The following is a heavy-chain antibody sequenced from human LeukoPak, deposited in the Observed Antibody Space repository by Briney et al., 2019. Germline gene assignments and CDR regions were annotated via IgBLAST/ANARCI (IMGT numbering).Heavy chain of an antibody. V-gene: IGHV4-39*01. CDR3: ARHGVTLPSHEILY. CDR2: IYYSGST. J-gene: IGHJ4*02. CDR1: GGSISSSSYY. Sequence: SETLSLTCTVSGGSISSSSYYWGWIRQPPGKGLEWLGSIYYSGSTYYNPSLKSRVTISVDTSKNQFSLKLSSVTAADTAVYYCARHGVTLPSHEILYWGQGTLVTVSS. D-gene: IGHD3-3*01.